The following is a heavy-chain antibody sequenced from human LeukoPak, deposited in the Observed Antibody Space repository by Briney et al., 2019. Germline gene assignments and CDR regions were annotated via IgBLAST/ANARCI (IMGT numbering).Heavy chain of an antibody. CDR2: IIPIFGTA. V-gene: IGHV1-69*13. CDR3: ARTTTPGDFDY. CDR1: GGTFSSYA. D-gene: IGHD4-17*01. J-gene: IGHJ4*02. Sequence: VASVKVSCKASGGTFSSYAISWVRQAPGQGLGWMGGIIPIFGTANYAQKFQGRVTITADESTSTAYMELSSLRSEGAAVYYCARTTTPGDFDYWGQGTLVTVSS.